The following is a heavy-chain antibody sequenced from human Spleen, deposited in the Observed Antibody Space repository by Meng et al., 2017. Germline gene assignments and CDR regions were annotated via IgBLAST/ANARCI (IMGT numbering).Heavy chain of an antibody. CDR3: TIHASGHI. Sequence: GGSLRPPCAVSGASFTASDIHWARQAYGKGLEWVGRIRSKPKSYAAAYAASVRGRFTISRDDSENTAYLQMNSLKTEDTAVYYCTIHASGHIWGQGTMVTVSS. V-gene: IGHV3-73*01. CDR1: GASFTASD. J-gene: IGHJ3*02. D-gene: IGHD6-19*01. CDR2: IRSKPKSYAA.